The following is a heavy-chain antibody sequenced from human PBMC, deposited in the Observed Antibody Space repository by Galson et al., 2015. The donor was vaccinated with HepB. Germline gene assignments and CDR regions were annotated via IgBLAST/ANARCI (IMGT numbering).Heavy chain of an antibody. CDR1: GYTFTGYY. Sequence: SVKVSCKASGYTFTGYYMHWVRQAPGQGLEWMGWINPNSGGTNYAQKFQGWVTMTRDTSISTAYMELSRLRSDDTAVYYCAREGEWFGSRAYYFDYWGQGTLVTVSS. CDR3: AREGEWFGSRAYYFDY. J-gene: IGHJ4*02. D-gene: IGHD3-10*01. V-gene: IGHV1-2*04. CDR2: INPNSGGT.